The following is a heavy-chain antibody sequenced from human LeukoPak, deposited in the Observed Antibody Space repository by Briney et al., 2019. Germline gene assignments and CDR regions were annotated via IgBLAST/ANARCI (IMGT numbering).Heavy chain of an antibody. D-gene: IGHD2-21*02. V-gene: IGHV4-39*01. CDR3: ARRGVTRPFDY. Sequence: SQTLSLTCTVSGGSISSGSYYWSWIRQPPGKGLEWIGSIYYSGSTYYNPSLKSRVTISVDTSKNQFSLKLSSVTAADTAVYYCARRGVTRPFDYWGQGTLVTVSS. J-gene: IGHJ4*02. CDR1: GGSISSGSYY. CDR2: IYYSGST.